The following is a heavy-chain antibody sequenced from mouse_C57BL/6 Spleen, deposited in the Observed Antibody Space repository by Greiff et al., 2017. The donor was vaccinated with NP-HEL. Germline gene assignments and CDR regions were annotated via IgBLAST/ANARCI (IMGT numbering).Heavy chain of an antibody. J-gene: IGHJ4*01. D-gene: IGHD1-1*02. Sequence: QVQLKQSGPELVKPGASVKISCKASGYSFTSYYIHWVKQRPGQGLEWIGWIYPGSGNTKYNEKFKGKATLTADTSSSTAYMQLSSLTSEDTAVYYCARSIDYANLRGAMDYWGQGTSVTVSS. CDR3: ARSIDYANLRGAMDY. CDR2: IYPGSGNT. CDR1: GYSFTSYY. V-gene: IGHV1-66*01.